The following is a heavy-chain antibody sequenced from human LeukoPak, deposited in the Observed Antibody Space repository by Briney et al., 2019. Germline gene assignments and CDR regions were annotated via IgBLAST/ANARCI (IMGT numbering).Heavy chain of an antibody. Sequence: GGSLGLSCAASKFTFSDYWMTWVRQAPGKGPEWVAYMNQLGNDKKYLDSVRGRFTISRDNAKNSLYLQMTSRRADDTAVYYCARGTYYYEFWGQGTLVTVSS. CDR3: ARGTYYYEF. D-gene: IGHD3-16*01. CDR1: KFTFSDYW. V-gene: IGHV3-7*04. CDR2: MNQLGNDK. J-gene: IGHJ4*02.